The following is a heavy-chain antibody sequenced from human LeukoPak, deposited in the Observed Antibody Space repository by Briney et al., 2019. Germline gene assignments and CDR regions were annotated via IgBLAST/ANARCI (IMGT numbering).Heavy chain of an antibody. D-gene: IGHD6-19*01. Sequence: ETLSLTCTVSGGSIRSYYWSWVRQAPGKGLEWVSAISGSGGSTYYADSVKGRFTISRDNSKNTLYLQMNSLRAEDTAVYYCAKAPSGWYRYYFDYWGQGTLVTVSS. CDR2: ISGSGGST. V-gene: IGHV3-23*01. CDR1: GGSIRSYY. CDR3: AKAPSGWYRYYFDY. J-gene: IGHJ4*02.